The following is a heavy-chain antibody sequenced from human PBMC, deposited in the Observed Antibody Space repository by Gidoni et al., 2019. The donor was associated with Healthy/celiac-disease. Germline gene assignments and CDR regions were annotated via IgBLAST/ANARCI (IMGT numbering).Heavy chain of an antibody. CDR3: ARVKQQWLVKDGAFDI. CDR2: IIPIFGTA. D-gene: IGHD6-19*01. CDR1: GGTFSSYA. V-gene: IGHV1-69*01. J-gene: IGHJ3*02. Sequence: QVQLVQSGAEVKKPGSSVKVSCKASGGTFSSYAISWVRQAPGQGLEWMGGIIPIFGTANYAQKFQGRVTITADESTSTAYMELSSLRSEDTAVYYCARVKQQWLVKDGAFDIWGQETMVTVSS.